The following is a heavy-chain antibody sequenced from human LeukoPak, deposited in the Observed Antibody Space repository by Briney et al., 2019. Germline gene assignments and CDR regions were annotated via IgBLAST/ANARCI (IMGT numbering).Heavy chain of an antibody. CDR2: INPNSGGT. D-gene: IGHD3-10*01. J-gene: IGHJ3*02. CDR1: GYTFTGYY. Sequence: ASVKGSCKASGYTFTGYYMHWVRQAPGQGLEWMGWINPNSGGTNYAQKFQGRVTMTRDTSISTAYMELSRLRSDDTAVYYCARPGGSKKAFDIWGQGTMVTVSS. CDR3: ARPGGSKKAFDI. V-gene: IGHV1-2*02.